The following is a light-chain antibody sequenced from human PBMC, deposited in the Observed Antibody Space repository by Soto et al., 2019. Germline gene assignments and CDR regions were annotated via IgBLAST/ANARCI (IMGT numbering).Light chain of an antibody. Sequence: QSALTQPASVSGSPGQSITISCTGTSSDVGYYNLVSWYQQHPGNAPKLIIYAVTKRPSGVSNRFSGSKSGNTASLTISGLQAEDEANYYCFSYAGRNTYVFGTGTKLTVL. CDR1: SSDVGYYNL. V-gene: IGLV2-23*02. CDR2: AVT. J-gene: IGLJ1*01. CDR3: FSYAGRNTYV.